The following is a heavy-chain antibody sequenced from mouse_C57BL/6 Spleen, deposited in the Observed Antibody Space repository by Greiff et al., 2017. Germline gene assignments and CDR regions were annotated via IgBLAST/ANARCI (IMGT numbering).Heavy chain of an antibody. J-gene: IGHJ4*01. V-gene: IGHV1-80*01. CDR3: ARFPYYYDYGGGSAMDY. CDR1: GYAFSSYW. D-gene: IGHD2-4*01. Sequence: QVQLQQSGAELVKPGASVKLSCKASGYAFSSYWMNWVKQRPGKGLEWIGQIYPGDGDTNYNGKFKGKATLTADKSSSTAYMQLSSLTAEDSAVYFCARFPYYYDYGGGSAMDYWGQGTSVTVSS. CDR2: IYPGDGDT.